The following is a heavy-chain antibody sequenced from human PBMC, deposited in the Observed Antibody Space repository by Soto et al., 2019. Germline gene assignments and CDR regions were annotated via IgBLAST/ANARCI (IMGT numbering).Heavy chain of an antibody. CDR1: GFSLRTTGVG. V-gene: IGHV2-5*01. J-gene: IGHJ4*02. CDR3: ALTCGLPFDH. Sequence: QITLKESGPTLVEPTQTLTLTCTYSGFSLRTTGVGVGWIRQPPGKALDWLGIIYWNDDKRYSPSLKNRFTLTTNISTSHAVLTMTKMDPVDTATYHCALTCGLPFDHCGQGTVVIVSP. CDR2: IYWNDDK.